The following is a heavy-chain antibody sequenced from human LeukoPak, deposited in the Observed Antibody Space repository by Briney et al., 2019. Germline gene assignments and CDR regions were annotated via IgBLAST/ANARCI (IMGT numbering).Heavy chain of an antibody. Sequence: ASVKVSCKASGYTFTGYYMHWVRQAPGQGLEWMGWVNPNSGGTNYAQKFQGRVTLTRDTSISTAYMELSRLRSDDTAVYYCARDTARITIFGVAKYMDVWGKGTTVTVSS. CDR1: GYTFTGYY. D-gene: IGHD3-3*01. V-gene: IGHV1-2*02. CDR2: VNPNSGGT. CDR3: ARDTARITIFGVAKYMDV. J-gene: IGHJ6*03.